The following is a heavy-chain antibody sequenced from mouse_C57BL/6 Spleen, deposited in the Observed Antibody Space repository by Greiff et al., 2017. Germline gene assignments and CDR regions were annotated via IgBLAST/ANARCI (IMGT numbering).Heavy chain of an antibody. CDR1: GYTFTDYY. J-gene: IGHJ4*01. CDR2: INPNNGGT. CDR3: ARSLLYYYARDY. V-gene: IGHV1-26*01. Sequence: VQLQQSGPELVKPGASVKISCKASGYTFTDYYMNWVKQSHGKSLEWIGDINPNNGGTSYNQKFKGKATLTVDKSSSTAYMELRSLTSEDSAVYYCARSLLYYYARDYWGQGTSVTVSS. D-gene: IGHD6-2*01.